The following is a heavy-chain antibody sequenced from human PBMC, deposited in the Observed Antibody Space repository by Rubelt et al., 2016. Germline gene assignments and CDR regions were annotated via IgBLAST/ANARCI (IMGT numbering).Heavy chain of an antibody. D-gene: IGHD2-21*02. CDR3: ARQPPDTAAFDY. CDR1: GGSISSGGYY. CDR2: IYYSGST. Sequence: QLQLQESGPGLVKPSQTLSLTCTVSGGSISSGGYYWTWIRQHPGKGLEWIGYIYYSGSTYYNPSLKSRVTISVDTSKNQVSRKWSSVTAADTAVYHCARQPPDTAAFDYWGQGVLVTVSS. V-gene: IGHV4-31*03. J-gene: IGHJ4*02.